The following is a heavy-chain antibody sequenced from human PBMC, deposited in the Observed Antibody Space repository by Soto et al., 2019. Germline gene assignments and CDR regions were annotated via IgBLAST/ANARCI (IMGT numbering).Heavy chain of an antibody. D-gene: IGHD6-13*01. CDR1: GGSISSYY. Sequence: SETLSLTCTVSGGSISSYYWSWIRQPPGKGLDWIGYIYYSGSTNYNPSLKSRVTISVDTSKNQFSLKLSSVTAADTAVYYCASTGYSGSWYLPFDYWGQGTLVTVSS. V-gene: IGHV4-59*01. CDR3: ASTGYSGSWYLPFDY. CDR2: IYYSGST. J-gene: IGHJ4*02.